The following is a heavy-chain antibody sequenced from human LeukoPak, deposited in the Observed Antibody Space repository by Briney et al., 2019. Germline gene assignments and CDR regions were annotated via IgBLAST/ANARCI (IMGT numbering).Heavy chain of an antibody. V-gene: IGHV3-11*03. CDR3: ARAIAVTPWYFDL. CDR1: GFTCSDYH. CDR2: IGSSGSDT. J-gene: IGHJ2*01. Sequence: GGSLRLSCAASGFTCSDYHMSWIRQAPGKGLEWISYIGSSGSDTNYADSVRGRFTISRDNAKNSLYLQMNSLRAEDTAVYYCARAIAVTPWYFDLWGRGTLVTVSS. D-gene: IGHD6-19*01.